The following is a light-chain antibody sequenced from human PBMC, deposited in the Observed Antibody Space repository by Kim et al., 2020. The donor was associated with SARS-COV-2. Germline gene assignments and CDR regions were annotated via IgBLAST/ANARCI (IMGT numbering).Light chain of an antibody. J-gene: IGLJ3*02. CDR2: GNS. V-gene: IGLV1-40*01. CDR1: SSNIGAGYD. CDR3: HSYDSSLSAWV. Sequence: QRVTISCTGSSSNIGAGYDVHWYQQLPGTAPKLLIYGNSNRPSGVPDRFSGSKSGTSASLAITGLQAEDEADYYCHSYDSSLSAWVFGGGTQLTVL.